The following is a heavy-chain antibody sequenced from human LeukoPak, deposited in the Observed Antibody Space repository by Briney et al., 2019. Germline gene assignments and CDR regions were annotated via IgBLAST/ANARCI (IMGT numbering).Heavy chain of an antibody. Sequence: GGSLRLSCAASGFTFSSYWMHWVCQAPGKGLVWVSRINSDGSSTSYADSVKGRFTISRDNAKNTLYLQMNSLRAEDTAVYYCARDPEDSSGYYFDYWGQGTLVTVSS. CDR3: ARDPEDSSGYYFDY. CDR1: GFTFSSYW. V-gene: IGHV3-74*01. D-gene: IGHD3-22*01. CDR2: INSDGSST. J-gene: IGHJ4*02.